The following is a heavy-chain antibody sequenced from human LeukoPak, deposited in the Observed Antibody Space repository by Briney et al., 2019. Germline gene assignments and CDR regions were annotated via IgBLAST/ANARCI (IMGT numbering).Heavy chain of an antibody. Sequence: GGSLRLSCAASGFTFSSYAMSWVRQAPGKGLEWVSAISGSGGSTYYADSVKGRFTISRDNSKNTLYLQMNSLRAEDTAVYYYAKAPYGDYYYYFDYWGQGTLVTVSS. J-gene: IGHJ4*02. CDR2: ISGSGGST. D-gene: IGHD4-17*01. CDR3: AKAPYGDYYYYFDY. CDR1: GFTFSSYA. V-gene: IGHV3-23*01.